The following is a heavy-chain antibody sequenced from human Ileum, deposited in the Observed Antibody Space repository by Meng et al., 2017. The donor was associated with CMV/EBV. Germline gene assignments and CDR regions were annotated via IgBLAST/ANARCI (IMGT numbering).Heavy chain of an antibody. D-gene: IGHD2-2*02. CDR3: ARGLGCSSSTCHKPLGY. Sequence: SETLSLTCAVYGGSFSDYYWSWLRQPPGKGLEWIGEINHSGSTNYSPSLKSRVTISVDTSKNQFSLKLNSVTAADTAVYYCARGLGCSSSTCHKPLGYWGQGTLVNVSS. CDR2: INHSGST. CDR1: GGSFSDYY. V-gene: IGHV4-34*01. J-gene: IGHJ4*02.